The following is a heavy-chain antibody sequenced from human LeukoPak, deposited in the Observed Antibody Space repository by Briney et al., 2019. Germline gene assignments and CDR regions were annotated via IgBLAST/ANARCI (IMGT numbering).Heavy chain of an antibody. CDR2: INSDGSST. Sequence: GGSLRLSCAAPGFTFSSYWMHWVRQAPGKGLVWVSRINSDGSSTSYADSVKGRFTISRDNAKNTLYLQMNSLRAEDTAVYYCAREPAGNWFDPWGQGTLVTVSS. J-gene: IGHJ5*02. CDR3: AREPAGNWFDP. CDR1: GFTFSSYW. V-gene: IGHV3-74*01. D-gene: IGHD6-19*01.